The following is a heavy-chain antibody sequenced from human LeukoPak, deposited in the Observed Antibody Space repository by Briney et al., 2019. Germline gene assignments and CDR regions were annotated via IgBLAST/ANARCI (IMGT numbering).Heavy chain of an antibody. CDR1: GYTFTSYY. V-gene: IGHV1-46*03. CDR2: INPSGGST. Sequence: ASVKVSCKASGYTFTSYYMNWVRQAPGQKLEWMGIINPSGGSTTYTQQFQGRVTMTRDTSTSTVYMELGSLRSEDTAVYYCALNYYDFWSGPPTYAFDIWGQGTMVTVSS. J-gene: IGHJ3*02. CDR3: ALNYYDFWSGPPTYAFDI. D-gene: IGHD3-3*01.